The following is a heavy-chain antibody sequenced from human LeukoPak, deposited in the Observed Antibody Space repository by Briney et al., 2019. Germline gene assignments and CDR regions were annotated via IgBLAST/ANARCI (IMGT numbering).Heavy chain of an antibody. D-gene: IGHD5-12*01. V-gene: IGHV3-23*01. CDR3: AKDYPGGYDSLSYFDY. J-gene: IGHJ4*02. CDR2: ISGSGGST. Sequence: PGGSLRLSRAASGFTFSSYAMSWVRQAPGKGLEWVSAISGSGGSTYYADSVKGRFTISRDNSKNTLYLQMNSLRAEDTAVYYCAKDYPGGYDSLSYFDYWGQGTLVTVSS. CDR1: GFTFSSYA.